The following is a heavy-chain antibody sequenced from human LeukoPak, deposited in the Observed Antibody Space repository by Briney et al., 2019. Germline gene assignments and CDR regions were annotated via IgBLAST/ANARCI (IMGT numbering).Heavy chain of an antibody. CDR3: AKRANYGDFDY. V-gene: IGHV3-23*01. CDR1: GFSFNNYA. Sequence: GGSLRLSCVASGFSFNNYAMNWVRQAPGKGLEWVSVISGSVDTTYYADSVKGRFTISRDNSKNTLYLQMNNLRADDTSVYYCAKRANYGDFDYWGQGTLVTVSS. CDR2: ISGSVDTT. J-gene: IGHJ4*02. D-gene: IGHD4-17*01.